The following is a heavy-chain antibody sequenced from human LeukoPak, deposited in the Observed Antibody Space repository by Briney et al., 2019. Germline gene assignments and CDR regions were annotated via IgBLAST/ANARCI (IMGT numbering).Heavy chain of an antibody. J-gene: IGHJ4*02. V-gene: IGHV3-23*01. Sequence: GASLRLSCAASGFIFSNYAMSWVRQAPGKGLEWVSGISGSGGTTYYADSVKGRFTISRDNSQNTLYLQMNSLRADDTAVYYCARDRISQWLTPLGYWGQGTLVTVSS. D-gene: IGHD6-19*01. CDR2: ISGSGGTT. CDR3: ARDRISQWLTPLGY. CDR1: GFIFSNYA.